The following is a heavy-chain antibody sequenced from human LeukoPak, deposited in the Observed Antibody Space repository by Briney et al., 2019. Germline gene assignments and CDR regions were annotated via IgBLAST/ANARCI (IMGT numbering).Heavy chain of an antibody. CDR2: ISSSSYI. CDR3: ARVPPHYYDSSGYGGYYYYGMDV. CDR1: GFTFSSYS. Sequence: GGSLRLSCAASGFTFSSYSMNWVRQAPGKGLEWVSSISSSSYIYYADSVKGRFTISRDNAKNSLYLQMNSLRAEDTAVYYCARVPPHYYDSSGYGGYYYYGMDVWGQGTTVTVSS. J-gene: IGHJ6*02. V-gene: IGHV3-21*01. D-gene: IGHD3-22*01.